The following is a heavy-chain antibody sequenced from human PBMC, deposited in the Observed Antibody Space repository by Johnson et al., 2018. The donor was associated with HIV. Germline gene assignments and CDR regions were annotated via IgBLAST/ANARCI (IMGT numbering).Heavy chain of an antibody. D-gene: IGHD2-2*03. Sequence: VQLVESRGVLVQPGGSLRLSCAASGFTVSSHEMSWVRQAPGKDLEWVSSISGDCTSCADSRKGRFTISRDNSKNTLHLQMNSLRAGDTAVYYCARGHGSDAFDIWGQGTMVTVSS. J-gene: IGHJ3*02. CDR3: ARGHGSDAFDI. CDR2: ISGDCT. CDR1: GFTVSSHE. V-gene: IGHV3-38-3*01.